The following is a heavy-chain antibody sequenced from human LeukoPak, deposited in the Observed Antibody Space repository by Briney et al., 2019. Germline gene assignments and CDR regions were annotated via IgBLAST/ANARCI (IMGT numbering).Heavy chain of an antibody. J-gene: IGHJ4*02. D-gene: IGHD1-1*01. CDR1: GYTFTYYY. CDR2: INPSSGST. CDR3: ARESDTGKDFDH. V-gene: IGHV1-46*01. Sequence: ASVKVSCKASGYTFTYYYMHWVRQAPGQGLEWMGMINPSSGSTSYAQKFQGRVTMNRGTSTSTVYMELSSLRSEDTALYYCARESDTGKDFDHWGQGTLVTVSS.